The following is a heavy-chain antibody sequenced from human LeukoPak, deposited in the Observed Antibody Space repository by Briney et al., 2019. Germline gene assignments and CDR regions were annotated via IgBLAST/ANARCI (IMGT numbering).Heavy chain of an antibody. CDR2: IYTSGST. V-gene: IGHV4-4*07. J-gene: IGHJ6*03. CDR3: ARVGVVPAATYNYYMDV. CDR1: GGSISSYY. D-gene: IGHD2-2*01. Sequence: SETLSLTCTVSGGSISSYYWSWIRQPAGKGLEWIGRIYTSGSTNYNPSLKSRVTMSVDTSKNQFSLKLSSVTAADTAVYYCARVGVVPAATYNYYMDVWGKGTTVTVSS.